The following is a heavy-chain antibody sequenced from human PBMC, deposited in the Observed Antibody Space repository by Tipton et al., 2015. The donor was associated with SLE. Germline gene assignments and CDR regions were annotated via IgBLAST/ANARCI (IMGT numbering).Heavy chain of an antibody. CDR2: IYTSGST. D-gene: IGHD6-13*01. J-gene: IGHJ4*02. CDR3: ARDRIAAAGDGDY. CDR1: GGSISSYY. Sequence: TLSLTCTVSGGSISSYYWSWIRQPPGKGLEWIGYIYTSGSTNYNPSLKSRVTISVDTSKNQFSLKLSSVTAADTAVYYCARDRIAAAGDGDYWGQGTLVTVSS. V-gene: IGHV4-4*09.